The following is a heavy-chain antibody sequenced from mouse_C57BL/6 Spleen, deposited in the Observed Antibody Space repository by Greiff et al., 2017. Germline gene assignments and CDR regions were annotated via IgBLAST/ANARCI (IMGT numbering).Heavy chain of an antibody. V-gene: IGHV1-53*01. CDR2: INPSNGGT. D-gene: IGHD1-1*01. CDR1: GYTFTSYW. CDR3: ARVYGSFYAMDY. J-gene: IGHJ4*01. Sequence: VQVVESGTELVKPGASVKLSCKASGYTFTSYWMHWVKQRPGQGLEWIGNINPSNGGTNYNEKFKSKATLTVDKSSSTAYMQLSSLTSEDSAVYYCARVYGSFYAMDYWGQGTSVTVSS.